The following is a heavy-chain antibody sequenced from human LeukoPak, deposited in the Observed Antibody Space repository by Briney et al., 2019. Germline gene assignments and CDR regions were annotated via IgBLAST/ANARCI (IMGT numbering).Heavy chain of an antibody. CDR2: ISSSSSYT. V-gene: IGHV3-21*06. Sequence: GGSLRLSCAASGFTFSSYSMNWVRQAPGKGLEWLSSISSSSSYTYYVDSVQGRFTISRDNAKNSLYLQMNSLRAEDTAVYYCARSFDNYYYHYMDVWGKGTTVTISS. CDR1: GFTFSSYS. D-gene: IGHD1-26*01. CDR3: ARSFDNYYYHYMDV. J-gene: IGHJ6*03.